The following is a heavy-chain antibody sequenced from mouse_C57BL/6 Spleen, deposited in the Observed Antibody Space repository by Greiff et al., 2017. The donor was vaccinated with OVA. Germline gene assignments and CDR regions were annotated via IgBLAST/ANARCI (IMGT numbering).Heavy chain of an antibody. CDR2: INPNNGGT. D-gene: IGHD1-1*01. V-gene: IGHV1-26*01. J-gene: IGHJ2*01. CDR1: GYTFTDYY. Sequence: VQLQQSGPELVKPGASVKISCKASGYTFTDYYMNWVKQSHGKSLEWIGDINPNNGGTSYNQKFKGKATLTVDKSSSTAYMELRSLTSEDSAVYYCARPPYGSSYFDYWGQGTTLTVSS. CDR3: ARPPYGSSYFDY.